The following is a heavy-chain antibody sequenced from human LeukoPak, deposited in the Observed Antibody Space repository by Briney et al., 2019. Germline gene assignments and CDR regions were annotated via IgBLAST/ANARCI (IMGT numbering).Heavy chain of an antibody. CDR3: ARLTVATRDRHFDY. D-gene: IGHD5-12*01. J-gene: IGHJ4*02. Sequence: SETLSLTCTVSGGSISSTSYYWGWIRQPPGKGLECIGSIYHSGTTYDNPSLKSRVAISVDTSKNQFSLKLNSVTAADTAVYYCARLTVATRDRHFDYWGQGTLVTVSS. CDR1: GGSISSTSYY. CDR2: IYHSGTT. V-gene: IGHV4-39*01.